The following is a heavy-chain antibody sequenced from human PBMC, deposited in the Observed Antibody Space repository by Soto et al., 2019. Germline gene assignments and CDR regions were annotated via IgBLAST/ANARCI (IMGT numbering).Heavy chain of an antibody. CDR3: AREEYDSYYYYYMDF. CDR1: GFTVSSNY. J-gene: IGHJ6*03. D-gene: IGHD1-1*01. V-gene: IGHV3-53*01. Sequence: GGSLRLSCAASGFTVSSNYMSWVRPAPGKGLEWVSVIYSGGSTYYADSVKGRFTISRDNSKTTLYLQMNSLRAADTAVYYCAREEYDSYYYYYMDFWGKGTPVTVSS. CDR2: IYSGGST.